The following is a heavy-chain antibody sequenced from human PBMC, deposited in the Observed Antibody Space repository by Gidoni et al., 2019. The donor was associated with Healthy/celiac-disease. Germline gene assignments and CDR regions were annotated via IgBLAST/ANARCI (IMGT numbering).Heavy chain of an antibody. J-gene: IGHJ2*01. Sequence: QLQLQESGPGLVKPSETLSLTCTVSGGSISSSSYYWGWIRQPPGKGLEWIGSIYYSGSTYYNPSLKSRVTISVDTSKNQFSLKLSSVTAADTAVYYCARQGDTYSSSWWYFDLWGRGTLVTVSS. CDR3: ARQGDTYSSSWWYFDL. CDR2: IYYSGST. V-gene: IGHV4-39*01. CDR1: GGSISSSSYY. D-gene: IGHD6-13*01.